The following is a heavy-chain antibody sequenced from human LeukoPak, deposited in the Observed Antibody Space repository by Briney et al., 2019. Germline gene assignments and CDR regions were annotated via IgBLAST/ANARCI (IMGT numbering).Heavy chain of an antibody. CDR2: IYHSGST. CDR1: GYSISSGYY. D-gene: IGHD3-22*01. J-gene: IGHJ4*02. CDR3: ARDRYIDTSGYYSVY. Sequence: SETLSLTCTVSGYSISSGYYWAWIRQPPGKGLEWIGSIYHSGSTYSNPSLKSRVTISVDTSKNQFSLKLSSVSAADTAVYYCARDRYIDTSGYYSVYWGQGTLVTVS. V-gene: IGHV4-38-2*02.